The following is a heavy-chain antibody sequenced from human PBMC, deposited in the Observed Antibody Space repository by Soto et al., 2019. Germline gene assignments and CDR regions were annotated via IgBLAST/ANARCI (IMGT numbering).Heavy chain of an antibody. Sequence: EVQLVESGGGLVQPGGSLRLSCAASGFTFSSYWMHWVRQAPGKGLVWVSRINSDGSSTSYADSVKGRFTISRDNAKNTMYLQMKSLRAEDKAVYYCAVAVAGPTAIGYWGQGTLVTVSS. CDR2: INSDGSST. D-gene: IGHD6-19*01. V-gene: IGHV3-74*01. CDR3: AVAVAGPTAIGY. CDR1: GFTFSSYW. J-gene: IGHJ4*02.